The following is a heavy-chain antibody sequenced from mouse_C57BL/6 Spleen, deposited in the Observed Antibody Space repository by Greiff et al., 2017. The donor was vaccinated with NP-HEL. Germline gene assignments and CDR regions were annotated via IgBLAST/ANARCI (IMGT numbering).Heavy chain of an antibody. Sequence: EVQLQESGGGLVKPGGSLKLSCAASGFTFSDYGMHWVRQAPEKGLEWVAYISSGSSTIYYADTVKGRFTISRDNAKNTLFLQMTSLRSEDTAMYYCARLKTAQATSWFAYWGQGTLVTVSA. CDR3: ARLKTAQATSWFAY. V-gene: IGHV5-17*01. CDR1: GFTFSDYG. CDR2: ISSGSSTI. D-gene: IGHD3-2*02. J-gene: IGHJ3*01.